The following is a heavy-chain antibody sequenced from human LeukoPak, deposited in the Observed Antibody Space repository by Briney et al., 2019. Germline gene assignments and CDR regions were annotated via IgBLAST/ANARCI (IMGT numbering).Heavy chain of an antibody. CDR3: AKDGRYYYGSGSPLYYFDY. Sequence: GGSLRLSCAASGFTFSSYGMHWVRQAPGKGLEWVAVIWYDGSNKYYADSVKGRFTISRDNSKNTLYLQMNSLRAEDTAVYYCAKDGRYYYGSGSPLYYFDYWGQGTLVTVSS. J-gene: IGHJ4*02. D-gene: IGHD3-10*01. CDR1: GFTFSSYG. CDR2: IWYDGSNK. V-gene: IGHV3-33*06.